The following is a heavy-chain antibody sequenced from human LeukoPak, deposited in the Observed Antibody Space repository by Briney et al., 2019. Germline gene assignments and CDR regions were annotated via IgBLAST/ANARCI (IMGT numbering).Heavy chain of an antibody. V-gene: IGHV3-74*01. J-gene: IGHJ4*02. D-gene: IGHD3-3*01. CDR2: ISSDGITT. CDR1: GFTFSNYW. CDR3: ARDFWSGYSYVDY. Sequence: PGGSLRLSCAASGFTFSNYWMHWVRQAPGKGLVWVSRISSDGITTGYADSVKGRFTISRDNAKSTLYLQMNSLRAEDTAVYYCARDFWSGYSYVDYWGQGTLVTVSS.